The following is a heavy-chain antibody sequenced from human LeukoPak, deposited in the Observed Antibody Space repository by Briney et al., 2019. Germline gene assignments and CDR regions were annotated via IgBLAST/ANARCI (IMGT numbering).Heavy chain of an antibody. CDR2: ITFSGSTE. V-gene: IGHV3-11*04. D-gene: IGHD6-19*01. Sequence: GGSLRLSCAASGFTFNAYYMSWIRQAPGKGLEWVSYITFSGSTEFYADSVKGRFTISRDNAKNTLYLQMNSLRAEDTAVYYCARLAVAGYFDYWGQGTLVTVSS. J-gene: IGHJ4*02. CDR3: ARLAVAGYFDY. CDR1: GFTFNAYY.